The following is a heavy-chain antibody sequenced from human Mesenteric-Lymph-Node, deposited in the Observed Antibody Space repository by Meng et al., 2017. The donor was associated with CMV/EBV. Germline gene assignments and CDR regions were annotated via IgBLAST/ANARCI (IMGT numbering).Heavy chain of an antibody. CDR3: GRGNGPGAYLTDF. D-gene: IGHD3-10*01. V-gene: IGHV3-30*03. CDR1: GFTFSNYG. J-gene: IGHJ4*02. CDR2: ISNDGRQE. Sequence: GESLKISCAASGFTFSNYGMHWVRQAPGKGLEWVAFISNDGRQEYVDSVRGRFTVSRDNSLNTLYLQMNTRRSEDTAVYYCGRGNGPGAYLTDFWGQGTLVTVSS.